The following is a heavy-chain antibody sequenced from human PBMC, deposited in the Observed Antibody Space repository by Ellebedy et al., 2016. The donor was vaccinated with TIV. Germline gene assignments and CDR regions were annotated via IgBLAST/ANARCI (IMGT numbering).Heavy chain of an antibody. CDR2: ISGYNGNT. V-gene: IGHV1-18*01. CDR3: ARWGVPADYYYYGMDV. CDR1: GYTFTSYG. D-gene: IGHD2-2*01. Sequence: AASVKVSCKASGYTFTSYGISWVRQAPGQGLEWMGWISGYNGNTNYAQNLQGRVTLTSDTSANTAYMELSSMRFEDTAVFYCARWGVPADYYYYGMDVWGQGTTVTVSS. J-gene: IGHJ6*02.